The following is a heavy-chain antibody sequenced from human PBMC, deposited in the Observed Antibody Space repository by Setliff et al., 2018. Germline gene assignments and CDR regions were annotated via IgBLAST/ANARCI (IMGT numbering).Heavy chain of an antibody. J-gene: IGHJ4*02. CDR1: GGSISSYY. CDR3: ARESPLDDYVWGSYRSYYFDY. D-gene: IGHD3-16*02. CDR2: IYYSGST. V-gene: IGHV4-59*01. Sequence: PSETLSFTCTVSGGSISSYYWSWIRQPPGKGLEWIGYIYYSGSTNYNPSLKSRVTISVDTSKNQFSLKLSSVTAADTAVYYCARESPLDDYVWGSYRSYYFDYWGQGTLVSVSS.